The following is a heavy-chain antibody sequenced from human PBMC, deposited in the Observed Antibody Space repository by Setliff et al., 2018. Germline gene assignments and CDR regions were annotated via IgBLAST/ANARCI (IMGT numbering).Heavy chain of an antibody. J-gene: IGHJ6*03. V-gene: IGHV1-69*05. D-gene: IGHD2-21*02. Sequence: SVKVSCKASGGTFSKYGISWVRQAPGQGLEWMGGIIPTFRTTSYAQKFQGRVTISTDESTMTAYMELNSLRPEDTAMYYCAREEVIVMTVNNYYYYMDVWGKGTTVTVSS. CDR1: GGTFSKYG. CDR3: AREEVIVMTVNNYYYYMDV. CDR2: IIPTFRTT.